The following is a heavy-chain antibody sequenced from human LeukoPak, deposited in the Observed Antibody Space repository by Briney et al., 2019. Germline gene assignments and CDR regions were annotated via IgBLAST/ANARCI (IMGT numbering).Heavy chain of an antibody. D-gene: IGHD2-15*01. Sequence: PGGSLRLSCTASGFTFSIHAMHWVRQAPGKGLVWVSIIHPDGYSTTHADSVKGRFTISRDNSKNTLYLQMNSLRAEDTAVYFCARGYCSGASCSGRVGFDYWGQGTLVTVSS. CDR1: GFTFSIHA. V-gene: IGHV3-74*01. J-gene: IGHJ4*02. CDR3: ARGYCSGASCSGRVGFDY. CDR2: IHPDGYST.